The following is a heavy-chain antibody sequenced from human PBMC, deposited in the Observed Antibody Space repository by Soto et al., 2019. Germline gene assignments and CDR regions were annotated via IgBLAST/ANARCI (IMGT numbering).Heavy chain of an antibody. Sequence: SETLSLTCAVSGDSISSSNWWSWVRQPPGKGLEWIGEIYHSGSTNYNPSLKSRVTISVDKSKNQFSLKLSSVTAADTAVYYCASSAVAGGGPGMDVWGQGTTVTVSS. V-gene: IGHV4-4*02. CDR2: IYHSGST. D-gene: IGHD6-19*01. CDR3: ASSAVAGGGPGMDV. CDR1: GDSISSSNW. J-gene: IGHJ6*02.